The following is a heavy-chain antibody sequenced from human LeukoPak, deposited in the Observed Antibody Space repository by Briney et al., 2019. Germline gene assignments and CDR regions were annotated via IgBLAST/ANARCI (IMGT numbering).Heavy chain of an antibody. CDR3: ARRSSNYAVVDP. J-gene: IGHJ5*02. Sequence: SETLSLTCTVSGYYISSAYYWGWIRRPPGKGLEWIGSIYHSGSTYYNPSLKSRVTISVDTSKNQFSLKLSSVTAADTAVYYCARRSSNYAVVDPWGQGTLVTVSS. D-gene: IGHD6-13*01. CDR1: GYYISSAYY. V-gene: IGHV4-38-2*02. CDR2: IYHSGST.